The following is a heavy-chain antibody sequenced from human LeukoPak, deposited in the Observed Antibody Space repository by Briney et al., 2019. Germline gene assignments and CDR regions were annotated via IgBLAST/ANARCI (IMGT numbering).Heavy chain of an antibody. V-gene: IGHV4-59*01. D-gene: IGHD6-13*01. CDR1: GGSFSGYY. Sequence: KPSETLSLTCAVYGGSFSGYYWSWIRQPPGKGLEWVGFFSYNVHSDYNPSLKSRVTISVDTSKNQFSLRLSSVTAADTAIYYCARVSVAGTGPDYWGQGTLVTVSS. CDR3: ARVSVAGTGPDY. CDR2: FSYNVHS. J-gene: IGHJ4*02.